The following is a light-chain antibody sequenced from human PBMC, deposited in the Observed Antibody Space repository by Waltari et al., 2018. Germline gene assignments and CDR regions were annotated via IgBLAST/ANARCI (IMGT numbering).Light chain of an antibody. Sequence: DIQMTQSPSSLSASVGDRVTIACRTSQSITNYLNWYQQKPGKAPKVLIYAASSLQSGVPSRFSGSGSGIDFILTINSLQPEDFATYYCQQNYNTPYTFGQGTKLEI. V-gene: IGKV1-39*01. CDR2: AAS. J-gene: IGKJ2*01. CDR1: QSITNY. CDR3: QQNYNTPYT.